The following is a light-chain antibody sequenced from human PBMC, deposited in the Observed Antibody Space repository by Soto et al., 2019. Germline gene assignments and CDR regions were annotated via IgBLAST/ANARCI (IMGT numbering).Light chain of an antibody. CDR2: AAS. Sequence: EIVLTQSPGTLSLSPGERATLSCRASQSVSSTFLAWYQQKPGQAPRLLIYAASSRATGIPDRFSGSGSGTDFTLTISRVEPEDFAVYYCQLYGSSPELTFGGGTKVEIK. CDR3: QLYGSSPELT. V-gene: IGKV3-20*01. J-gene: IGKJ4*01. CDR1: QSVSSTF.